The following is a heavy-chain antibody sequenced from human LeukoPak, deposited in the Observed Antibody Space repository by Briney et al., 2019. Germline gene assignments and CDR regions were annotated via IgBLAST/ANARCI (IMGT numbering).Heavy chain of an antibody. CDR1: GFTFSSYA. V-gene: IGHV3-23*01. CDR2: ISGSGGST. Sequence: GGSLRLSCAASGFTFSSYAMSWVRQAPGKGLEWVSAISGSGGSTYYADSVKGRFTISRVNSKNTLYLQMNSLRAEDTAVYYCAKGRGIVVVTAMDYWGQGTLVTVSS. D-gene: IGHD2-21*02. J-gene: IGHJ4*02. CDR3: AKGRGIVVVTAMDY.